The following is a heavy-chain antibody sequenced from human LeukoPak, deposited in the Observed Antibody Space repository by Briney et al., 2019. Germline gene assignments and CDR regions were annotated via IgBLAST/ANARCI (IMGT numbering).Heavy chain of an antibody. D-gene: IGHD6-13*01. V-gene: IGHV4-59*01. CDR1: GVSISSYY. J-gene: IGHJ2*01. Sequence: PSETLSLTCTVSGVSISSYYWSWIRQPPGKGLEWIGYIYYSGSTNYNPSLKSRVTISVDTSKNQFSLKLSSVTAADTAVYYCARGSEYSSSWYVWYFDLWGRGTLVTVSS. CDR2: IYYSGST. CDR3: ARGSEYSSSWYVWYFDL.